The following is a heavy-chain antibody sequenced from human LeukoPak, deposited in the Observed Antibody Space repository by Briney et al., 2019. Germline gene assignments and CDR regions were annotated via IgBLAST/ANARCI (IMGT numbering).Heavy chain of an antibody. CDR2: ISSSSSYI. CDR1: GFTFSSYS. Sequence: GGSLRLSCAASGFTFSSYSMNWVRQAPGKGLEWASSISSSSSYIYYADSAKGRFTISRDNAKNSLYLQMNSLRAEDTAVYYCARVGYDYVWGSYRRDTNFDYWGQGTLVTVSS. J-gene: IGHJ4*02. D-gene: IGHD3-16*02. CDR3: ARVGYDYVWGSYRRDTNFDY. V-gene: IGHV3-21*01.